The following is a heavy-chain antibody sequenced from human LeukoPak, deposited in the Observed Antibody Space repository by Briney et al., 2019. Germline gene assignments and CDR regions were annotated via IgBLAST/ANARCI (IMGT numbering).Heavy chain of an antibody. D-gene: IGHD4-17*01. CDR3: ARADYGDPEYCFDY. Sequence: ASVKVSCKASGYTFTGYYMHWVRQAPGQGLEWMGWINPNSGGTNYAQKFQGRVTMTRDTSISTAYMELSRLRSDDTAVYYCARADYGDPEYCFDYWGQGTLVTVSS. V-gene: IGHV1-2*02. CDR1: GYTFTGYY. J-gene: IGHJ4*02. CDR2: INPNSGGT.